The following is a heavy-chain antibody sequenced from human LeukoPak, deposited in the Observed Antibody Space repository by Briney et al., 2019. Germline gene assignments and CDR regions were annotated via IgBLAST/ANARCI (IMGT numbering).Heavy chain of an antibody. CDR3: ARGALYTYYDILTGPRGLDY. Sequence: ASVKVSCKASEDTFTGYYIHWVRQAPGQGLEWMGCINPKNGGTKYAQKFQGRVTMTRDTSISTAYMELSRLTSDDTAVYYCARGALYTYYDILTGPRGLDYWGQGTLVTVSS. V-gene: IGHV1-2*02. J-gene: IGHJ4*02. CDR1: EDTFTGYY. D-gene: IGHD3-9*01. CDR2: INPKNGGT.